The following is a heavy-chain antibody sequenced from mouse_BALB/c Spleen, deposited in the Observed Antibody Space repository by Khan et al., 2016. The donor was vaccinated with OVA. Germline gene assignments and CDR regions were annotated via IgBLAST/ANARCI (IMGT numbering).Heavy chain of an antibody. J-gene: IGHJ3*01. V-gene: IGHV3-2*02. CDR1: GYSITSDYA. CDR3: ARGRYRYPFAY. D-gene: IGHD2-14*01. Sequence: EVQLQESGPGLVKPSQSLSLTCTVTGYSITSDYAWNWIRQFPGNKLEWMGYIRYSGSTSYNPSLKSRISITRDTSKTQFFLQLNSVTTEDTATYYCARGRYRYPFAYWGQGTLVTVSA. CDR2: IRYSGST.